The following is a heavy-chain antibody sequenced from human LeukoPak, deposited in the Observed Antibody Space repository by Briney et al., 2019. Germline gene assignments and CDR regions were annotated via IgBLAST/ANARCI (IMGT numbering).Heavy chain of an antibody. CDR2: IYHSGST. D-gene: IGHD1-1*01. J-gene: IGHJ4*02. CDR1: GGSISSGGYS. Sequence: PSQTLSLTCAVSGGSISSGGYSWSWIRQPPGKGLEWIGYIYHSGSTYYNPSLKSRVTISVDTSKNQFSLRLSSVTAADTAVYYCATWRTAKTGFDYWGQGTLVTVSS. CDR3: ATWRTAKTGFDY. V-gene: IGHV4-30-2*03.